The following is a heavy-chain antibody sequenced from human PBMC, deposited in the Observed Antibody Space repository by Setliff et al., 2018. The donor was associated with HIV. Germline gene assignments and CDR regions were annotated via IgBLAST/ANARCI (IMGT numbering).Heavy chain of an antibody. CDR2: IRYDESNK. V-gene: IGHV3-33*01. J-gene: IGHJ4*02. CDR3: ARPDYYDSSGSFDY. CDR1: GFTFSHYC. Sequence: GRSMSLSCATFGFTFSHYCMYCVRQAPGKWLEWVAFIRYDESNKYYEDSVKGRFTISRDNAKNSLYLQMNSLRAEDTAVYYWARPDYYDSSGSFDYWGQGTLVTVSS. D-gene: IGHD3-22*01.